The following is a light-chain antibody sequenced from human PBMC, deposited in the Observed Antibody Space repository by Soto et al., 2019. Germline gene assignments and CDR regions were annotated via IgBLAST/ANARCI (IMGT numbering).Light chain of an antibody. CDR1: QSVSGSY. CDR2: GAS. CDR3: QQYGNSRT. V-gene: IGKV3-20*01. Sequence: VLTQSPGTLSLSPGERATLSCRASQSVSGSYLAWYQQKPGQAPRLLIFGASSRATGIPDRFSGSGSGTDFTLTISRLEPEDFAIYYCQQYGNSRTFGQGTKVDVK. J-gene: IGKJ1*01.